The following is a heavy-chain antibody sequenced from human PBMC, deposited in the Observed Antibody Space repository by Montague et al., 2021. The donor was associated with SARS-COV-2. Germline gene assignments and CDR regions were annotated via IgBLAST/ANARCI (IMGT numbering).Heavy chain of an antibody. Sequence: SETLSLTCAVYGGPFSGYYRTWIRQPPGKGLERIGELNHNGSTNYNPSLKSRVTISVDTSKNQFSLRLTSVTAADTAVYYCARGLMSIKMMVVIMTGASNWLDSWGQGTLVTGSP. CDR2: LNHNGST. CDR1: GGPFSGYY. V-gene: IGHV4-34*01. CDR3: ARGLMSIKMMVVIMTGASNWLDS. D-gene: IGHD2-21*01. J-gene: IGHJ5*01.